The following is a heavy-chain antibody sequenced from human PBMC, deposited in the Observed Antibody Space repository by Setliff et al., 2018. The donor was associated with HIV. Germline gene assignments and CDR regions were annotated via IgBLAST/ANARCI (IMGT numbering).Heavy chain of an antibody. CDR2: IYYSGST. Sequence: PSETLSLTCTVSGGSISSGDYYWSWIRQHPGKGLEWIGYIYYSGSTYYNPSLKSRVTISVDTSKNQFSLRLSSVTAADTAVYYCARLEYYSDGNGYLQFYFDYWGQGTLVTV. J-gene: IGHJ4*02. CDR1: GGSISSGDYY. CDR3: ARLEYYSDGNGYLQFYFDY. V-gene: IGHV4-30-4*08. D-gene: IGHD3-22*01.